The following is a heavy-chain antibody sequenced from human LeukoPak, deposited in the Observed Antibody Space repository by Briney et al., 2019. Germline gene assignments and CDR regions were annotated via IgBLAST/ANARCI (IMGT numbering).Heavy chain of an antibody. CDR2: ISAYNGNT. D-gene: IGHD3-16*02. V-gene: IGHV1-18*01. CDR3: ARRTSDYVWGSYRPYFDY. CDR1: GYTFTSYG. J-gene: IGHJ4*02. Sequence: ASVKVSCKASGYTFTSYGISWVRQAPGQGLEWMGWISAYNGNTNYAQKLQGRVTMTTDTSTSTAYMELRSLRSDDTAVYYCARRTSDYVWGSYRPYFDYWGQGTLVTVSS.